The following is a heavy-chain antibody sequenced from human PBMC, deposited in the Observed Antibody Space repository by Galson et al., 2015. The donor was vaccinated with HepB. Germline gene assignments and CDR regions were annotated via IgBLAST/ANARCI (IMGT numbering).Heavy chain of an antibody. Sequence: SLRLSRAAPAFILSNYWLRWARQAPGQGLEWVAHIKQDGSEQHYVDSVQGRLTLSRDNARHSLYLQMNSLRAEDTALYYCARVPSGGQARDYWGQGTLVTVSS. CDR1: AFILSNYW. J-gene: IGHJ4*02. CDR3: ARVPSGGQARDY. D-gene: IGHD4-23*01. CDR2: IKQDGSEQ. V-gene: IGHV3-7*01.